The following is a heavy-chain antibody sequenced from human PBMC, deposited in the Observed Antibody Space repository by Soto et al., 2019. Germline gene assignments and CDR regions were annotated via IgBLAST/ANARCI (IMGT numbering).Heavy chain of an antibody. Sequence: QVQLQESGPGLVKPSQTLSLTCTVSGGSINSGGHYWGWIRQHPVKGLEWIGYIYYSGSTFYNPSLKSRVTISLDTSKNQFSLKLSSMTAADTAMYYCARGGDEYYFDYWGQGTRVTVSS. D-gene: IGHD3-10*01. CDR2: IYYSGST. CDR3: ARGGDEYYFDY. V-gene: IGHV4-31*03. CDR1: GGSINSGGHY. J-gene: IGHJ4*02.